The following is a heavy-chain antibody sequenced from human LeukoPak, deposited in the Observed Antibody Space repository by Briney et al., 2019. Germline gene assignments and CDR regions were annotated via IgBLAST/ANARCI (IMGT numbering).Heavy chain of an antibody. CDR2: ISGTGGST. J-gene: IGHJ4*02. CDR3: AKVRTGHYFDY. Sequence: GGSLRLSCAASGFTFSNYAMSWVRQAPGKGQEWVSSISGTGGSTYYADSVKGRFTISRDNSNNTLFLQMNSLRAEDTAVYYCAKVRTGHYFDYWGQGTLVTVSS. D-gene: IGHD1-1*01. CDR1: GFTFSNYA. V-gene: IGHV3-23*01.